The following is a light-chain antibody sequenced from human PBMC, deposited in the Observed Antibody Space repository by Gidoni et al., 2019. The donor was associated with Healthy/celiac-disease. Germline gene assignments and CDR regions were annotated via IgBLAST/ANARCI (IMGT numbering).Light chain of an antibody. CDR1: QGISSY. J-gene: IGKJ3*01. Sequence: DIQWTQSPSFLSASVGDRVPITCRASQGISSYLAWYQQKPGKAPKLLIYAASTLQSGVPSRFSGSGSGTEFTLTISSLQPEDFATYYCQQLNSYPLTFGPGTKVDIK. V-gene: IGKV1-9*01. CDR2: AAS. CDR3: QQLNSYPLT.